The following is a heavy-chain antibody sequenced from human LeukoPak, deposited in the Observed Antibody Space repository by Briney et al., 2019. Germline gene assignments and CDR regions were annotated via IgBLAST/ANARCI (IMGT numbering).Heavy chain of an antibody. J-gene: IGHJ4*02. V-gene: IGHV3-74*01. D-gene: IGHD6-19*01. CDR2: LSPDGGTI. CDR1: GFTFSSYW. Sequence: GGSLRLSCVVSGFTFSSYWMHWVRQAPGKALVWVSRLSPDGGTIDYSDSVRGRFTISRDNAKDTLYLQMNSLRVDDTAVYYCATAGQWRFDSWGLGTLVTVSA. CDR3: ATAGQWRFDS.